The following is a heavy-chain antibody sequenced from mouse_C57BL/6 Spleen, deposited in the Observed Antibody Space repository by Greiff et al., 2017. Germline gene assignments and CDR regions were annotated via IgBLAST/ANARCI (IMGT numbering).Heavy chain of an antibody. D-gene: IGHD1-1*01. CDR3: ARDPICNGSSYGYFDV. J-gene: IGHJ1*03. CDR1: GYSITSGYY. Sequence: EVKLMESGPGLVKPSQSLSLTCSVTGYSITSGYYWNWIRQFPGNILEWLGYISYDGSNNYNPSLKNRISITPDTSKNQFFLKLKSVTTEDTATYYCARDPICNGSSYGYFDVWGTGTTVTVSS. CDR2: ISYDGSN. V-gene: IGHV3-6*01.